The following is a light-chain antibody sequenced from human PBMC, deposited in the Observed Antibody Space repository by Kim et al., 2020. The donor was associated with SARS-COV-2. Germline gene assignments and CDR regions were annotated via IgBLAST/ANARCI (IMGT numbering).Light chain of an antibody. CDR2: KDN. J-gene: IGLJ1*01. CDR1: KLGDKI. V-gene: IGLV3-1*01. Sequence: SEYPGQKASSNCSGDKLGDKIACWCKQKPGQSPVLVIYKDNKRASGISERFSGSTGGNKDTLTTSGTEAMDEADYYCQAWDSKTGVFGTGTKVTVL. CDR3: QAWDSKTGV.